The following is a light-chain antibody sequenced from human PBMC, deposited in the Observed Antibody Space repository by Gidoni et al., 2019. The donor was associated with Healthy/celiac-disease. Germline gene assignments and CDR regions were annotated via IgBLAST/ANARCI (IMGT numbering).Light chain of an antibody. J-gene: IGKJ1*01. CDR3: QQYNSYSLT. CDR2: DAS. V-gene: IGKV1-5*01. CDR1: QSISSW. Sequence: DIQMPQSPSTLSASVGDRVTITCRASQSISSWLAWYQQKPGKAPKLLIYDASRLESGVPSRFSGSGSGTEFTLTISSLQPDDFATYYCQQYNSYSLTFGQGTKVEIK.